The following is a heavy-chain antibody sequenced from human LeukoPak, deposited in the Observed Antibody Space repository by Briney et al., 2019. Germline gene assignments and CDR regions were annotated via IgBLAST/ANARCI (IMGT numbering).Heavy chain of an antibody. CDR1: GFTFSSYW. CDR2: IKQDGSEK. D-gene: IGHD4-23*01. Sequence: PGGSLRLSCAASGFTFSSYWMSWVRQAPGKGLEWVANIKQDGSEKYYVDSLKGRFTISRENAKNSLYLQMNSLRAEDTAVYYCARDPILRWAFDIWGQGTMVTISS. CDR3: ARDPILRWAFDI. J-gene: IGHJ3*02. V-gene: IGHV3-7*01.